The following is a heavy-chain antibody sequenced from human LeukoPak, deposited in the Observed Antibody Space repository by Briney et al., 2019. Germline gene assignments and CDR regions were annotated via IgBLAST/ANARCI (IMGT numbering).Heavy chain of an antibody. CDR1: GFTFSSYA. CDR2: ISYDGSNK. CDR3: RGEGDIVVVPAAFNWFDP. J-gene: IGHJ5*02. Sequence: GGSLRLSCAASGFTFSSYAMHWVRQAPGKGLEWVAVISYDGSNKYYADSAKGRFTISRDNSKNTLYLQMNSLRAEDTAVYYCRGEGDIVVVPAAFNWFDPWGQGTLVTVSS. V-gene: IGHV3-30*04. D-gene: IGHD2-2*01.